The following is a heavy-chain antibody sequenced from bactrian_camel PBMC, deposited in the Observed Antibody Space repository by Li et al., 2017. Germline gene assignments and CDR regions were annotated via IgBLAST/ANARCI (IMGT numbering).Heavy chain of an antibody. CDR2: VTSSGIT. V-gene: IGHV3S53*01. CDR3: AAGPGWFPYVGIERRYFNW. J-gene: IGHJ4*01. D-gene: IGHD6*01. Sequence: VQLVESGGGSVQAGGSLKLSCAASGATDCMGWFRQAPGKEREGVAVVTSSGITIYTSSVKGRFTVSKDNAKNTLYLQMNSLKPEDTGMYYCAAGPGWFPYVGIERRYFNWWGQGTQVTVS. CDR1: GATDC.